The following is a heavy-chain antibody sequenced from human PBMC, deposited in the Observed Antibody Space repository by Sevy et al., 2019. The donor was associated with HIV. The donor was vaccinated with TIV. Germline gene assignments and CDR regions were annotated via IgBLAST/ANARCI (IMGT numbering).Heavy chain of an antibody. CDR2: IKQDESQK. Sequence: GESLKISCVASGFTFSRYWMTWVRQAPGKGLEWVANIKQDESQKYYVDSMKGGFTISRDNAKNSLYLQMNSLRADDTAVYYCARVEQVTMLVLFGGLYFDSWGQGTLVTVSS. CDR1: GFTFSRYW. D-gene: IGHD3-22*01. V-gene: IGHV3-7*01. CDR3: ARVEQVTMLVLFGGLYFDS. J-gene: IGHJ4*02.